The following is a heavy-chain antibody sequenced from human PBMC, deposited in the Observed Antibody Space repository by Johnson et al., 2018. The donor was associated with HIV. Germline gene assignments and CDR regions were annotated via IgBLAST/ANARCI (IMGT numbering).Heavy chain of an antibody. CDR2: ISWNSGSI. J-gene: IGHJ3*02. Sequence: VQLVESGGGLVKPGRSLRLSCAASGFTFDDYAMHWVRQAPGKGLEWVSGISWNSGSIGYADSVKGRFTISRDNAKNSLYLQMNSLRAEDTALYYCAKDKGSSSWFDAFDIWGQGTMVTVSS. D-gene: IGHD6-13*01. V-gene: IGHV3-9*01. CDR1: GFTFDDYA. CDR3: AKDKGSSSWFDAFDI.